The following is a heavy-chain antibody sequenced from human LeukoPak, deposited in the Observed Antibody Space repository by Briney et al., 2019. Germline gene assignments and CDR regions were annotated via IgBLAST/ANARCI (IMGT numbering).Heavy chain of an antibody. Sequence: ASVKVSCKASGYTFTGYYMHWVRQPPGQGLEWMGWINPNSGGTNYAQKFQGRVTMTRDTSISTACMELSRLRSDDTAVYYCARAGDIVVVPAAIVLDWGQGTLVTVSS. D-gene: IGHD2-2*02. J-gene: IGHJ4*02. CDR2: INPNSGGT. CDR3: ARAGDIVVVPAAIVLD. CDR1: GYTFTGYY. V-gene: IGHV1-2*02.